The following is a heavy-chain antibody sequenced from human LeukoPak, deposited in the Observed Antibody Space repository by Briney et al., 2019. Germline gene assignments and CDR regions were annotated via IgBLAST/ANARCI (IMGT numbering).Heavy chain of an antibody. D-gene: IGHD6-19*01. CDR2: IYYSGST. Sequence: SETLSLTCTVSGVSINSSSYYWGWIRQPPGKGLEWIGSIYYSGSTYYNPSLKSRVTISVDTSKNQFSLELWSVTAADTAVYSCARHGWLGVGGWYWGQGTLVTVSS. CDR3: ARHGWLGVGGWY. J-gene: IGHJ4*02. CDR1: GVSINSSSYY. V-gene: IGHV4-39*01.